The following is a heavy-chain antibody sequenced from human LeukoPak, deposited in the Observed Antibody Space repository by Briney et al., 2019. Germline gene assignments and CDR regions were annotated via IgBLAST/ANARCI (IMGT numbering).Heavy chain of an antibody. D-gene: IGHD3-10*01. J-gene: IGHJ4*02. V-gene: IGHV1-8*01. CDR2: MNPGSGNT. CDR1: GYTFTSFD. CDR3: ASHTYYLSSGSFGH. Sequence: GASVKVSCKASGYTFTSFDINWVRQTTGQGPEWMGSMNPGSGNTGYAQRFRGRVTMTRDTSISTAYLELSSLTSEDTAVYYCASHTYYLSSGSFGHWGQGTLVTVSS.